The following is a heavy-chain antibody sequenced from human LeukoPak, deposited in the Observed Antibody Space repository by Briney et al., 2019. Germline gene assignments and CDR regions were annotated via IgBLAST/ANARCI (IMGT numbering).Heavy chain of an antibody. CDR3: AREGFVVAAAGHVGYFQH. V-gene: IGHV3-33*01. J-gene: IGHJ1*01. Sequence: GGSLRLSCAASGFTFNSYGMHWVRQAPGKGLEWVVVIWYDGGDKYYADSVKGRFTISRDNSKNTLYLQMNSLRAEDTAVYYCAREGFVVAAAGHVGYFQHWGQGTLVTVFS. CDR1: GFTFNSYG. D-gene: IGHD6-13*01. CDR2: IWYDGGDK.